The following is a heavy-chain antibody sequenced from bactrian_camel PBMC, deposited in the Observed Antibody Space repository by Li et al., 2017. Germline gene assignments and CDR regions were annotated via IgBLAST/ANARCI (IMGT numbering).Heavy chain of an antibody. CDR1: GFPHENYC. CDR2: IDSEGST. D-gene: IGHD2*01. CDR3: AKPRGGSWSPYHS. V-gene: IGHV3S1*01. Sequence: VQLVESGGASVRAGGSLTLSCTNPGFPHENYCMGWFRRKYPGGPREGVAAIDSEGSTSYVDSVKGRFTISRDNTKNTLYLQLTGLTTEDTATYYCAKPRGGSWSPYHSWGEGTQVTVS. J-gene: IGHJ4*01.